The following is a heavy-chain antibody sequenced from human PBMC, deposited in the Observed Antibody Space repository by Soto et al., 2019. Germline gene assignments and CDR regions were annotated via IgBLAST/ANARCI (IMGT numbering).Heavy chain of an antibody. J-gene: IGHJ4*01. CDR3: AKVSRGVVVPAATY. CDR1: GFTFSSYG. Sequence: EVQLLESGGGLVQPGGSLRLSCAASGFTFSSYGMSWVRQAPGKGLEWVSAVSGSGGTTNYAGSVKGRFTISRYNSKNTLYLQMNSLRAEDTAVYYCAKVSRGVVVPAATYWGQGTLVTVSS. D-gene: IGHD2-2*01. V-gene: IGHV3-23*01. CDR2: VSGSGGTT.